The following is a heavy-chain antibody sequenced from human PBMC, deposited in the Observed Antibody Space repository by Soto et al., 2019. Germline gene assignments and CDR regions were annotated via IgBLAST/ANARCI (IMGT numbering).Heavy chain of an antibody. J-gene: IGHJ3*02. CDR2: ISAYNGNT. V-gene: IGHV1-18*01. Sequence: QVQLVQSGAEVKKPGASVKVSCKASGYTFTSYGISWVRQAPGQGLEWMGWISAYNGNTNYAQKLQGRVTMTTDTSTSXAYMXXXXLRSDDTXXYXXXXXXXXXXXXSPXAFDIWGQGTMVTVSS. CDR3: XXXXXXXXXXSPXAFDI. CDR1: GYTFTSYG.